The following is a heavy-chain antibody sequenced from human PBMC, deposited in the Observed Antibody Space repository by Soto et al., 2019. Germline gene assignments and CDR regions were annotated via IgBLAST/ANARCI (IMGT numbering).Heavy chain of an antibody. V-gene: IGHV3-33*01. CDR1: GFTFSDYG. CDR2: IWYDGSDK. Sequence: QEQLVESGGGVVQPGRSLRLSCEASGFTFSDYGWHWVRQAPGKGLEWVAVIWYDGSDKDYTDSVKGRFTISRDNSKKTLYLQMNSLRADDTAVYYCARDWGGPTRTRCVAPDYWGQGTLVTVSS. D-gene: IGHD2-21*01. CDR3: ARDWGGPTRTRCVAPDY. J-gene: IGHJ4*02.